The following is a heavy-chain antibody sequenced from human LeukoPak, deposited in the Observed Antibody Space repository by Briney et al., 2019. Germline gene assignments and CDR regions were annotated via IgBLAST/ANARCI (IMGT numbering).Heavy chain of an antibody. CDR2: INPNSGGT. CDR1: GYTFTSYG. Sequence: ASVKVSCKASGYTFTSYGISWVRQAPGQGLEWMGWINPNSGGTNYAQKFQGRVTMTRDTSISTAYMELSRLRSDDTAVYYCARANTAMVPDAFDIWGQGTMVTVSS. V-gene: IGHV1-2*02. CDR3: ARANTAMVPDAFDI. J-gene: IGHJ3*02. D-gene: IGHD5-18*01.